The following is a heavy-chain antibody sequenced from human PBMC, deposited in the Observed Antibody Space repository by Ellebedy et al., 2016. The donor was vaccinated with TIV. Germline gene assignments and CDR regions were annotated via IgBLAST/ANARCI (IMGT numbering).Heavy chain of an antibody. D-gene: IGHD2-15*01. CDR3: ARHGSCSGGSCYSPGYYYGMDV. V-gene: IGHV5-10-1*01. CDR1: GYSFTSYW. J-gene: IGHJ6*02. Sequence: PGGSLRLSCKGSGYSFTSYWISWVRQMPGKGLEWMGRIDPSDPYTNYSPSSQGHVTISADKSIRTAYLQWSSLKASDTAMYYCARHGSCSGGSCYSPGYYYGMDVWGQGTTVTVSS. CDR2: IDPSDPYT.